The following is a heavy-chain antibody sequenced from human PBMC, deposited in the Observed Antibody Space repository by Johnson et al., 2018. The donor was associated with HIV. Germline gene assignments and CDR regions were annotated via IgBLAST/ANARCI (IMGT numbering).Heavy chain of an antibody. D-gene: IGHD6-19*01. V-gene: IGHV3-30*02. J-gene: IGHJ3*02. CDR2: IAHDESIT. Sequence: QVQLVESGGGVVQPGGSLRLSCAASGFTFADYGMHWVRQPPGKGLEWVAFIAHDESITHYADSVKGRFTMSRDNSKNTLYLHMKSLRPEDTSIYYCAKDDSLGVWYSDAFDIWCQGTMVTVSS. CDR1: GFTFADYG. CDR3: AKDDSLGVWYSDAFDI.